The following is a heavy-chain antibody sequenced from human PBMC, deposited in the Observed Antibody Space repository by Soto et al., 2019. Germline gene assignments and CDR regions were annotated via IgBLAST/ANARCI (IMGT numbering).Heavy chain of an antibody. CDR3: ASLYGRGYFDY. Sequence: SETLSLTCTVSGYSITSGGYYWSWIRQHPGKGLEWIGYIYYIGTTSYNPSLNSRLTIALDASNNQFSLKLTSVGAADTAVYYCASLYGRGYFDYWGQGTLVTVSS. CDR1: GYSITSGGYY. D-gene: IGHD3-10*01. V-gene: IGHV4-31*03. CDR2: IYYIGTT. J-gene: IGHJ4*02.